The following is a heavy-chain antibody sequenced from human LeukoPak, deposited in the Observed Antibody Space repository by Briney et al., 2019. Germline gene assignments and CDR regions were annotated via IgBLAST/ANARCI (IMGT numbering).Heavy chain of an antibody. CDR2: IYYSGST. CDR1: GGSISSSSYY. CDR3: VAVAVRVDY. Sequence: ETLSLTCTVSGGSISSSSYYWGWIRQPPGKGLEWIGSIYYSGSTYYNPSLKSRVTISVDTSKNQFSLKLSSVTAADTAAYYCVAVAVRVDYWGQGTLVTVSS. J-gene: IGHJ4*02. D-gene: IGHD6-19*01. V-gene: IGHV4-39*01.